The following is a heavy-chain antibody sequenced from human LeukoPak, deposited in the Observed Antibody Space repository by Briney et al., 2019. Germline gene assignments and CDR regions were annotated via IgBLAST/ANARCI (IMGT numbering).Heavy chain of an antibody. CDR1: GFTFSTYT. D-gene: IGHD3-16*01. V-gene: IGHV3-21*01. CDR3: ARDLYCDPIRCTDAFDI. J-gene: IGHJ3*02. Sequence: GGSLRLSCAASGFTFSTYTMNWVRQAPGKGLEWVSSISYDNNYIYYADSVKGRFTISRDNAKNSLYLQMNTLRAEDTALYYCARDLYCDPIRCTDAFDIWGQGTMVTASS. CDR2: ISYDNNYI.